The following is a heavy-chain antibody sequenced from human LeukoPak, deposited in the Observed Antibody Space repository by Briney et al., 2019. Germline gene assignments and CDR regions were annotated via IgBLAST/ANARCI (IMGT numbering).Heavy chain of an antibody. CDR2: VDPEDGET. V-gene: IGHV1-69-2*01. D-gene: IGHD3-3*01. J-gene: IGHJ3*02. CDR3: ARDPPPLPTIFDAFDI. CDR1: GYTFTDYY. Sequence: GATVKISCKASGYTFTDYYMHWVQQAPGKGLEWMGRVDPEDGETIYAERFQGRVNITADTPTDTAYMDLSSLRSEDTAVYYCARDPPPLPTIFDAFDIWGQGTMVTVSS.